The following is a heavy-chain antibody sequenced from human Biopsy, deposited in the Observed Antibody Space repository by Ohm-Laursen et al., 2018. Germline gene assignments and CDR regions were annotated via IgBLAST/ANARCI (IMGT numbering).Heavy chain of an antibody. CDR3: ARGEVTFGELIVSLDS. D-gene: IGHD3-16*02. CDR2: IRTLNGDT. CDR1: GYNFISYS. V-gene: IGHV1-18*01. Sequence: ASVKVSCKASGYNFISYSINWVRQAPGQGLEWMGWIRTLNGDTKYGQKFQDRVNMTTDTSTSTVYMELTSLRSDDTAVYYCARGEVTFGELIVSLDSWGQGTLVTVSS. J-gene: IGHJ4*02.